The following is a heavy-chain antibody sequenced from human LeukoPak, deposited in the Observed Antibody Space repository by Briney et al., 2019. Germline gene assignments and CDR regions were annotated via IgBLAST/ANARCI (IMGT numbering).Heavy chain of an antibody. V-gene: IGHV1-18*01. CDR2: NSPHKGNT. J-gene: IGHJ6*03. CDR3: ARDQQQGDHYSFYYMDF. Sequence: ASVKLSCKGIGYTFSNHGITWARQAPGQGLEWIGWNSPHKGNTNYQQRLQGRLILTTDASTSTAYMDLRDLRSDDTAIYYCARDQQQGDHYSFYYMDFWGEGTTVIVSS. D-gene: IGHD1/OR15-1a*01. CDR1: GYTFSNHG.